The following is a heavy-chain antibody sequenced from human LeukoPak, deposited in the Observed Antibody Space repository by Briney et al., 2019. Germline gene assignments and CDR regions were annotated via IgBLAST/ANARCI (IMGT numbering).Heavy chain of an antibody. J-gene: IGHJ1*01. Sequence: SETLSLTCAVYGGSFSGYYWSWIRQPPGKGLEWIGEINHSGSTNYNPSLKSRVTISVDTSKNQFSLKLSSVTAADTAVYYCASGTVIYFQQWGQGTLVTVSS. V-gene: IGHV4-34*01. CDR2: INHSGST. CDR1: GGSFSGYY. CDR3: ASGTVIYFQQ. D-gene: IGHD4-17*01.